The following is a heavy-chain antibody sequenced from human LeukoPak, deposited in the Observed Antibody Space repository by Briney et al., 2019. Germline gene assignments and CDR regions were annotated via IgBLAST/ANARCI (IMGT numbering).Heavy chain of an antibody. V-gene: IGHV3-30*03. CDR3: AREVASY. J-gene: IGHJ4*02. CDR1: GFTFSSYG. Sequence: PGRSLRLSCAASGFTFSSYGMHWVRQAPGKGLEWVAVISYDGSNKSYAGSVKGRFTISRDNAKNSLYLQMNSLRAEDTAVYYCAREVASYWGQGTLVTVSS. CDR2: ISYDGSNK.